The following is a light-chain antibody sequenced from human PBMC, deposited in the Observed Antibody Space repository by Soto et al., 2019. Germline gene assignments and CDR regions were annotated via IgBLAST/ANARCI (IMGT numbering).Light chain of an antibody. Sequence: VMTQSPATLSVSPGERATLSCRASETVATNLAWYQQKPGQAPRLLISGASTRAAGISDRFRGSGSGTEFTLTISSLRSEDSAIDYCQQYFEWPPMTFGQGTKVEI. V-gene: IGKV3-15*01. J-gene: IGKJ1*01. CDR2: GAS. CDR1: ETVATN. CDR3: QQYFEWPPMT.